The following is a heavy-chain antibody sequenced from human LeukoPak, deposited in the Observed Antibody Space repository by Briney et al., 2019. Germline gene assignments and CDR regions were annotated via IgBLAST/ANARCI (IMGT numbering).Heavy chain of an antibody. J-gene: IGHJ4*02. CDR1: GGSISSYY. V-gene: IGHV4-59*12. CDR3: ARQTSIAARGHFDY. D-gene: IGHD6-6*01. CDR2: INYSGST. Sequence: PSETLSLTCNVSGGSISSYYWSWIRQAPGKGLEWIGHINYSGSTKYNPSLKSRVTKSIDTSKNQFSLKLTSVTAADTAVYYCARQTSIAARGHFDYWGQGTLVTVSS.